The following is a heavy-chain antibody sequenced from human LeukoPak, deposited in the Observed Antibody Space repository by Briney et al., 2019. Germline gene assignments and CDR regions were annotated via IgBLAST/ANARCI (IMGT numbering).Heavy chain of an antibody. CDR1: GFTFSSYA. J-gene: IGHJ4*02. V-gene: IGHV3-23*01. D-gene: IGHD3-10*01. CDR2: ISGSGGST. Sequence: PGGSLRLSCVASGFTFSSYAMGWVRQAPGKGLEWVSAISGSGGSTPYADSVKGRFTISRDNRKNTLYLQMNSLRAEDAAVYYCAKDSESPMIRGLFDFWGQGTLVTVSP. CDR3: AKDSESPMIRGLFDF.